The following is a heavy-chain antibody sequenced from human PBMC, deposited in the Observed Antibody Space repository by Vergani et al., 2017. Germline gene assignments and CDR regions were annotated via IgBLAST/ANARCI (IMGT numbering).Heavy chain of an antibody. Sequence: QVQLVQSGAEVKKPGASVKVSCKVSGYTLTELSMHWVRQAPGKGLEWMGGFDPEDGETIYAQKFKGRVTMTEDTSTDTAYMELSSLRSEDTAVYYCATDIPLARYCSGRPYYGMDFWGQGTTVTVSS. D-gene: IGHD3-10*01. V-gene: IGHV1-24*01. CDR3: ATDIPLARYCSGRPYYGMDF. CDR1: GYTLTELS. J-gene: IGHJ6*02. CDR2: FDPEDGET.